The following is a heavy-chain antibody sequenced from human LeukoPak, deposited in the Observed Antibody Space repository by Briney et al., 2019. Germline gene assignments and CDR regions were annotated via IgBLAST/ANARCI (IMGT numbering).Heavy chain of an antibody. CDR1: GGSISSYY. CDR2: ICYSGST. J-gene: IGHJ4*02. D-gene: IGHD6-19*01. V-gene: IGHV4-59*01. CDR3: ATQAVAGDYFDY. Sequence: SETLSLTCTVSGGSISSYYWSWIRQPPGKGLEWIGYICYSGSTNYNPSLKSRVTISVDTSKNQFSLKLSSVTAADTAVYYCATQAVAGDYFDYWGQGTLVTVSS.